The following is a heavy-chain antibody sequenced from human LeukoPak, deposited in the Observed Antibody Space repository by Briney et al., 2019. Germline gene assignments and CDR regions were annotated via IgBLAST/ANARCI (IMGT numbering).Heavy chain of an antibody. CDR1: GGSICSLY. CDR2: IYYSGST. Sequence: SSETLSLTCTVSGGSICSLYWIWIRQPPGKGLEWIGSIYYSGSTNYNPSLRSRVTISIDTSKNQFSLKLTPLTAANTAMYYCASSDYEYYAMHVGGGGTTVTVSA. J-gene: IGHJ6*01. V-gene: IGHV4-59*08. CDR3: ASSDYEYYAMHV. D-gene: IGHD3-16*02.